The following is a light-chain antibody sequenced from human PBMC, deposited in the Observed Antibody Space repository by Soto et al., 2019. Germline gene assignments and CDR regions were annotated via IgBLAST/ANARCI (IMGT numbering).Light chain of an antibody. Sequence: QAVVTQPPSVSGAPGQRITISCTGSSSNIGAGYDVHWYRQLPGTAPKLLIYGNTNRPSGVPDRFSGSKSVTSASLAITGLQAEDEADYYCQSYDSSLSGWVFGGGTKVTVL. CDR3: QSYDSSLSGWV. V-gene: IGLV1-40*01. J-gene: IGLJ3*02. CDR1: SSNIGAGYD. CDR2: GNT.